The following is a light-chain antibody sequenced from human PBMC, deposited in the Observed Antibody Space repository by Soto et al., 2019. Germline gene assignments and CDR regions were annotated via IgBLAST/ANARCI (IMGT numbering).Light chain of an antibody. CDR1: QSVSNNY. CDR3: QHYATSPRT. CDR2: GAS. V-gene: IGKV3-20*01. J-gene: IGKJ1*01. Sequence: EIVLTQSPGTLSLSPGERATLSCRASQSVSNNYLAWYQQKPGQAPRFLMYGASSRATGTPDRFSGSGSGTDFTLTISRLEPEDYAVYYCQHYATSPRTFGQGTKVEVK.